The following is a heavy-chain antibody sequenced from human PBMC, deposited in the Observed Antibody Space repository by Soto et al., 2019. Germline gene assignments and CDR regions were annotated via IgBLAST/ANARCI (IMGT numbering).Heavy chain of an antibody. V-gene: IGHV3-33*01. Sequence: GGSLRLSCAASGFTFSSYGMHWVRQAPGKGLEWVAVIWYDGSNKYYADSVKGRFTISRDNSKNTLYLQMNSLRAEDTAVYYCARDGGYYYDSSGYNPELGYWGQGTLVTVSS. D-gene: IGHD3-22*01. CDR1: GFTFSSYG. J-gene: IGHJ4*02. CDR3: ARDGGYYYDSSGYNPELGY. CDR2: IWYDGSNK.